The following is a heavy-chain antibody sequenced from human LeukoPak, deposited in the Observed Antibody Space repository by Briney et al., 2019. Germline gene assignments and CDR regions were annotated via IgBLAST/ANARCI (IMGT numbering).Heavy chain of an antibody. Sequence: PSQTLSLTCTVSGGSISSGSYYWSWIRQPAGKGLEWIGRIYTSGSTNYNPSLKSRVTISVDTSKNQFSLKLSSVTAADTAVYYCARDHRSSGQGSWFDPWGQGTLVTVSS. CDR3: ARDHRSSGQGSWFDP. CDR1: GGSISSGSYY. J-gene: IGHJ5*02. CDR2: IYTSGST. D-gene: IGHD3-22*01. V-gene: IGHV4-61*02.